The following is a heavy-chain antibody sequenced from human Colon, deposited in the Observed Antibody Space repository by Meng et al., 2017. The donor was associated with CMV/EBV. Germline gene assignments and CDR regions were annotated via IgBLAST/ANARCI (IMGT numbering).Heavy chain of an antibody. D-gene: IGHD3-3*01. CDR1: GYTFNGYF. CDR2: INPVTGDT. CDR3: ATFGGDFDY. V-gene: IGHV1-2*02. J-gene: IGHJ4*02. Sequence: QVQLLQSGAEMKEPGASLKVPCKTSGYTFNGYFMHWVRQAPGQGLEWMGWINPVTGDTSYAQKFQVRVTMTRDTSISTAYMELSSLRSDDTAVYYGATFGGDFDYWGQGTLVTVSS.